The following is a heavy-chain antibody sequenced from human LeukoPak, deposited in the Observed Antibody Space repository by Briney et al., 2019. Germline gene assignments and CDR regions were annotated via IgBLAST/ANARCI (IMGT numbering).Heavy chain of an antibody. V-gene: IGHV3-23*01. CDR2: ISGSGGST. D-gene: IGHD3-10*01. J-gene: IGHJ4*02. CDR1: GFTFSSYA. CDR3: AKDLQDYYASGSYYNVLGGAFDY. Sequence: GGSLRLSCAASGFTFSSYAVSWVRQAPGKGLEWVSAISGSGGSTYYPGSVRGRFTISRDNSKNTLYLQMNSLRAEDTAVYYCAKDLQDYYASGSYYNVLGGAFDYWGQGTLVTVSS.